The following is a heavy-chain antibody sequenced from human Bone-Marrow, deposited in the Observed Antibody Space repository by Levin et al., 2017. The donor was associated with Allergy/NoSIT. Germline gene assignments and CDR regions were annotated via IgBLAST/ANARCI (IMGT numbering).Heavy chain of an antibody. V-gene: IGHV3-11*01. J-gene: IGHJ4*02. Sequence: GGSLRLSCAASGFTFSDYYMSWIRQAPGKGLEWVSYISSSGSTIYYADSVKGRFTISRDNAKNSLYLQMNSLRAEDTAVYYCARHAGNDVRSSGHFDYWGQGTLVTVSS. CDR2: ISSSGSTI. CDR3: ARHAGNDVRSSGHFDY. CDR1: GFTFSDYY. D-gene: IGHD1-26*01.